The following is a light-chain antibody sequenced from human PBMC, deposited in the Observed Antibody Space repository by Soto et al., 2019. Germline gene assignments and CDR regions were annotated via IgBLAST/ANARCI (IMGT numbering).Light chain of an antibody. Sequence: AIPLTQSPSSLSASVGDRVTITCRASQGISSALAWYQQKPGKAPKLLIYDASSLESGVPSRFSGSGSGTDFTLTISSLQPEDFATYYCQQFNNSITFGQGTRLEIK. CDR2: DAS. CDR1: QGISSA. V-gene: IGKV1D-13*01. J-gene: IGKJ5*01. CDR3: QQFNNSIT.